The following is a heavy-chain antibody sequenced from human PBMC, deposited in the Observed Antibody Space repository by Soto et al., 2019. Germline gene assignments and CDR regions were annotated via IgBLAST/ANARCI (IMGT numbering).Heavy chain of an antibody. D-gene: IGHD3-9*01. CDR3: ARDVQVYDSLTGYYNGFDY. Sequence: ALVKGSCKAFGYSITSYFMHWVRQAPGKGLEWMGIINPSGGSTSYAQKFQGRVTMTRDTSTSTVYMELSSLRSEDTAVYYCARDVQVYDSLTGYYNGFDYWGQGTLDTVSS. V-gene: IGHV1-46*01. J-gene: IGHJ4*02. CDR1: GYSITSYF. CDR2: INPSGGST.